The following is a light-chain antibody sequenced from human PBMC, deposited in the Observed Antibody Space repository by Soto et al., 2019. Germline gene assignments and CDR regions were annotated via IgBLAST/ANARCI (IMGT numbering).Light chain of an antibody. CDR1: QGISTY. V-gene: IGKV1-9*01. CDR2: TAS. Sequence: DIPLTQSPSFLSASVGDRVTITCRASQGISTYLAWYQQRPGKAPKLLIHTASTLQSGVPSRFSGSGSGTHFTFTISSLQTEDIGTYYCQQYDILPITFGRGTRLEIK. J-gene: IGKJ5*01. CDR3: QQYDILPIT.